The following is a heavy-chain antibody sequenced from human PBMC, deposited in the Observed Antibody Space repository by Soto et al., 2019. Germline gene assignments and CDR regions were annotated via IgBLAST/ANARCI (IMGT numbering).Heavy chain of an antibody. V-gene: IGHV3-66*01. D-gene: IGHD2-15*01. J-gene: IGHJ4*02. CDR2: IYSGGST. CDR3: ARDLLSGHCSGGSCYSRAFGY. CDR1: GFTVSSNY. Sequence: GGSLRLSCAASGFTVSSNYMSWVRQAPGKGLEWVSVIYSGGSTYYADSVKGRFTISRDNSKNTLYLQMNSLRAEDTAVYYCARDLLSGHCSGGSCYSRAFGYWGQGTLVTVSS.